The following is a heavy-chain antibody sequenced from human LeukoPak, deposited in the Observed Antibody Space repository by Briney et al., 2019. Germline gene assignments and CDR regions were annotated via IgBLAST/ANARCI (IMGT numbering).Heavy chain of an antibody. V-gene: IGHV3-30*02. CDR3: AKEVHSNDSGTYYFDY. CDR1: GFTFSSYG. D-gene: IGHD3-10*01. Sequence: GGSLRLSCVGSGFTFSSYGMHWVRQAAGKGLEWVAFIRHDGSNEYYADSVKGRFTVSRDNSKNTLFLQMNSLRVEEMAVYYCAKEVHSNDSGTYYFDYWGRGTLVTVSS. J-gene: IGHJ4*02. CDR2: IRHDGSNE.